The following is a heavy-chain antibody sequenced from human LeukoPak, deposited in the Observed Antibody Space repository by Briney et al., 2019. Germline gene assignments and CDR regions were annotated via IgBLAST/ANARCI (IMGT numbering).Heavy chain of an antibody. CDR2: IRYDGSIK. Sequence: GGSLRLSCAVSGFTFSTYGMHWVRQAPGKGLEWVAFIRYDGSIKHYADSVRGRFTISRENSKNTLYLQMNSLRTEDTAVYYCAKDVAYTFDYWGQGTLVTVSS. CDR3: AKDVAYTFDY. CDR1: GFTFSTYG. J-gene: IGHJ4*02. D-gene: IGHD3-16*01. V-gene: IGHV3-30*02.